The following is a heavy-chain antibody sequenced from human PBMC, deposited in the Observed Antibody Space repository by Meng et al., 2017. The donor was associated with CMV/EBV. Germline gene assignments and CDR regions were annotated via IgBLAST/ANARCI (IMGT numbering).Heavy chain of an antibody. CDR2: IIPIFGTA. CDR3: AREGGIVVVPAAPGWFDP. J-gene: IGHJ5*02. CDR1: GGTFSSYA. D-gene: IGHD2-2*01. Sequence: QVQVVQSGAGVKEPGSSGKVSCKASGGTFSSYAISWVRQAPGQGLEWMGGIIPIFGTANYAQKFQGRVTITADESTSTAYMELSSLRSEDTAVYYCAREGGIVVVPAAPGWFDPWGQGTLVTVSS. V-gene: IGHV1-69*12.